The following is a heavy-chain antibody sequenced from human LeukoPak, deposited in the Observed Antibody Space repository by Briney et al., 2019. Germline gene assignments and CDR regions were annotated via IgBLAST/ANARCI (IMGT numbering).Heavy chain of an antibody. V-gene: IGHV5-51*01. CDR1: GYSFTSYW. D-gene: IGHD3-16*01. Sequence: PGESLKISCKGTGYSFTSYWIGWVRQMPGKGLEWMGIIYPGDSDTRYSPSFQGQVTISADKSISTAYLQWSSLKASDTAMYYCARLRGGSTNPFYSYYGMDVRGQGTTVTVSS. CDR2: IYPGDSDT. J-gene: IGHJ6*02. CDR3: ARLRGGSTNPFYSYYGMDV.